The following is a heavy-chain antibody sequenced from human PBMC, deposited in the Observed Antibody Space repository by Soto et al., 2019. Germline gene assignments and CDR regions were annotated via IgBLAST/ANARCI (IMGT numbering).Heavy chain of an antibody. CDR2: ISGRGGST. J-gene: IGHJ4*02. Sequence: PGGSLRLSCAASGFTFSSYAMSWVRQAPGKGLEWVSAISGRGGSTYYADSVKGRFTITRDNSKNTLYLQMNSLRAEDTAVYYCAKLPHDIPAAIDAYFDYWGQGTLVTVSS. CDR3: AKLPHDIPAAIDAYFDY. D-gene: IGHD2-2*01. CDR1: GFTFSSYA. V-gene: IGHV3-23*01.